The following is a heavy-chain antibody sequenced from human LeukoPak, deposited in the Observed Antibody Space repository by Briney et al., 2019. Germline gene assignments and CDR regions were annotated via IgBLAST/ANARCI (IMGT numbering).Heavy chain of an antibody. J-gene: IGHJ5*02. CDR2: IYTSGST. CDR3: ARDGTYYYDSSGYYYQYNWFDP. V-gene: IGHV4-61*02. CDR1: GGSISSGSYY. D-gene: IGHD3-22*01. Sequence: SQTLSLTCTVSGGSISSGSYYWSWIRQPAGTGLEWIGRIYTSGSTNYNPSLKSRVTISVDTSKNQFSLKLSSVTAADTAVYYCARDGTYYYDSSGYYYQYNWFDPWGQGTLVTVSS.